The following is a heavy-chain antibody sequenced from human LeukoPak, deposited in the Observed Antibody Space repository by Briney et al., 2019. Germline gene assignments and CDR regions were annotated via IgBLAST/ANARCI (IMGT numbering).Heavy chain of an antibody. Sequence: SETLSLTCTVSGYSISSGYYWGWIRQPPGKGLEWIGEINDSGRINYNPSLKSRVTISLDTSKHQFSLQLNSVTPEDTAVYYCARVLRRGPYGDGGYFYFFMDVWGKGTTVTVSS. V-gene: IGHV4-38-2*02. CDR3: ARVLRRGPYGDGGYFYFFMDV. CDR1: GYSISSGYY. CDR2: INDSGRI. D-gene: IGHD4-17*01. J-gene: IGHJ6*03.